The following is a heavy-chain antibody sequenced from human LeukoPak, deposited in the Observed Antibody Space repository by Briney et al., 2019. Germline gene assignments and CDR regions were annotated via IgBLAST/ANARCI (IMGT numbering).Heavy chain of an antibody. J-gene: IGHJ4*02. CDR1: GFTASSHY. CDR3: AKNLGFVADC. CDR2: IYTGGSI. Sequence: GGSLRLSCAASGFTASSHYMSWVRQAPGKGLEWVSVIYTGGSIQYTDCVKGRFTISRDKSKNRVYCQMKSLRAEDTAVYYCAKNLGFVADCWGQGTLVTVSS. V-gene: IGHV3-53*01. D-gene: IGHD3-16*02.